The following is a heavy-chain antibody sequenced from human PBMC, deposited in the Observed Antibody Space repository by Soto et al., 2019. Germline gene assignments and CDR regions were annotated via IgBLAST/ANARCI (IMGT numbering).Heavy chain of an antibody. CDR2: ISGSGGST. Sequence: GGSLRLSCAASGFTFSSYAMSWVRQAPGKGLEWVSAISGSGGSTYYADSVKGRFTISRDNSKNTLYLQMNSLRAEDTAVYYCAKDHGPRATGDHAFDIWGQGTMVTVSS. D-gene: IGHD1-26*01. CDR1: GFTFSSYA. CDR3: AKDHGPRATGDHAFDI. V-gene: IGHV3-23*01. J-gene: IGHJ3*02.